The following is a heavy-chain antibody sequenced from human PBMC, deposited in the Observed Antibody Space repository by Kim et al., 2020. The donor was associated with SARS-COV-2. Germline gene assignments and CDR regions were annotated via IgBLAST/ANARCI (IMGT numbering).Heavy chain of an antibody. J-gene: IGHJ4*02. Sequence: SVQGQVTISADNSISIAYLQWSSLKASDTAMYYCARRPLYSGSYYSYFDYWGQGTLVTVSS. V-gene: IGHV5-51*01. D-gene: IGHD1-26*01. CDR3: ARRPLYSGSYYSYFDY.